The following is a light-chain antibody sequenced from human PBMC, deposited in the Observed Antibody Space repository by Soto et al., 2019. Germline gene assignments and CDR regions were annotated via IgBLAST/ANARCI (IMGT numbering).Light chain of an antibody. CDR2: GAS. CDR3: QQYDNWPRT. V-gene: IGKV3-15*01. CDR1: QRVGIN. Sequence: EIVMTQSPASLSVSPGETATLSCRASQRVGINLAWYQQKPGQAPRLLIYGASTRATGIPARFSGSGSGTDFTLTISSLQSEDVAVFYCQQYDNWPRTLGQGTKVDIK. J-gene: IGKJ1*01.